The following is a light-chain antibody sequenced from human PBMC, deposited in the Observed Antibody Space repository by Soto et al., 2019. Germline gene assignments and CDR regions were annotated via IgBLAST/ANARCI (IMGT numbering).Light chain of an antibody. V-gene: IGKV1-39*01. CDR3: QQGNSTTWS. CDR2: ATS. J-gene: IGKJ1*01. CDR1: QRISGY. Sequence: DIQMTQSPSSLSASVGDRVTITCRASQRISGYLNWYQQKPGKAPKLLIYATSSLQSGVPSRFSGSGSGTDVTLTISSLQPEEFSTYYCQQGNSTTWSVGQGTKMEIK.